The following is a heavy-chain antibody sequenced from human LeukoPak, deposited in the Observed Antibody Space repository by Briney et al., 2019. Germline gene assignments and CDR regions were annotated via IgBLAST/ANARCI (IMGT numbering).Heavy chain of an antibody. D-gene: IGHD1-1*01. CDR3: AKALGYFFDI. J-gene: IGHJ3*02. Sequence: PSETLSLTCAVYGGSFSGYYWSWVRQAPGKGLEWVSAISGSGGSTYYADSVKGRFTISRDNSKNTLYLQMNSLRAEDTAVYYCAKALGYFFDIWGQGTMVTVSS. V-gene: IGHV3-23*01. CDR2: ISGSGGST. CDR1: GGSFSGYY.